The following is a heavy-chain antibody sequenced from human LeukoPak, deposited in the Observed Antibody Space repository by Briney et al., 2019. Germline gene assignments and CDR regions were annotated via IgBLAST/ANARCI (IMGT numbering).Heavy chain of an antibody. CDR3: AIEGVSVTTLVPRYNWFDP. CDR1: GYTFTGYY. V-gene: IGHV1-2*06. D-gene: IGHD4-17*01. J-gene: IGHJ5*02. Sequence: ASVKVSCKASGYTFTGYYMHWVRQAPGQGLEWMGRINPNSGGTNYAQKFQGRVTMTRDTSISTAYMELSRLRSDDTAVYYCAIEGVSVTTLVPRYNWFDPWGQGTLVTVSS. CDR2: INPNSGGT.